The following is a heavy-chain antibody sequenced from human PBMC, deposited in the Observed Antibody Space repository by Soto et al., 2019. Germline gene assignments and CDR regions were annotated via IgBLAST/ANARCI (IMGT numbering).Heavy chain of an antibody. Sequence: RRLSCAASGFTFSSYGMHWVRQAPGKGLEWVAVIWYDGSKKYYADSVKGRLTISGDNSKNTLYLQMNSLRAEDTAVYYCARDPYGYYDSSGYPALHFDYWGQGTLVTVSS. J-gene: IGHJ4*02. CDR3: ARDPYGYYDSSGYPALHFDY. CDR2: IWYDGSKK. CDR1: GFTFSSYG. D-gene: IGHD3-22*01. V-gene: IGHV3-33*01.